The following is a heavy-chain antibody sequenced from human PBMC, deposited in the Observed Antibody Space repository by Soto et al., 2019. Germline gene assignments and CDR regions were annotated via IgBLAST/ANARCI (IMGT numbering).Heavy chain of an antibody. CDR1: GFTFSSYA. D-gene: IGHD6-19*01. CDR3: ANRGSSGWYAFDI. Sequence: EVQLLESGGGLVQPGGSLRLSCAASGFTFSSYAMSWVRQAPGQGLEWVSAISGSGGSTYYADSVKGRFTISRDNSKNTLYLQMNSLRADDTAVYYCANRGSSGWYAFDIWCQGTMVTVS. V-gene: IGHV3-23*01. CDR2: ISGSGGST. J-gene: IGHJ3*02.